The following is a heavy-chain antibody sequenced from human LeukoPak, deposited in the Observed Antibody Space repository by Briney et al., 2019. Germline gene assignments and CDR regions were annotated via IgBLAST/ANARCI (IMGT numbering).Heavy chain of an antibody. J-gene: IGHJ4*02. CDR2: INHSGST. Sequence: SETLSLTCAVYGGSFSGYYWSWIRQPPGKGLEWIGEINHSGSTNHNPSLKSRVTISVDTSKNQFSLKLSSVTAADTAVYYCARLLPPRVTMTYNPYYFDYWGQGTLVTVSS. CDR3: ARLLPPRVTMTYNPYYFDY. D-gene: IGHD3-22*01. CDR1: GGSFSGYY. V-gene: IGHV4-34*01.